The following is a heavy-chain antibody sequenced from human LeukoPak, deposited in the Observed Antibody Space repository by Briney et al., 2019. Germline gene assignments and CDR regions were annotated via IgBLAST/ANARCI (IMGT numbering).Heavy chain of an antibody. J-gene: IGHJ4*02. V-gene: IGHV1-18*04. Sequence: ASVKVSCKASGYTFTSYGISWVRQAPGQGLEWMGWISAYNGNTNYAQKLQGRVTMTTDTSTSTAYMELRSLRSDDTAVYCCARRVRYYGSGSYYLDYWGQGTLVTVSS. D-gene: IGHD3-10*01. CDR3: ARRVRYYGSGSYYLDY. CDR2: ISAYNGNT. CDR1: GYTFTSYG.